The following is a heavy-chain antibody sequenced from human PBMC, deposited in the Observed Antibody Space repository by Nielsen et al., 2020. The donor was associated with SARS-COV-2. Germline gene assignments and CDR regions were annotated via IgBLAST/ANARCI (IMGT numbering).Heavy chain of an antibody. V-gene: IGHV4-39*07. CDR3: RATGIAARPAGYYYYYMDV. CDR2: INHSGST. J-gene: IGHJ6*03. CDR1: GGSISSGGYY. D-gene: IGHD6-6*01. Sequence: SETLSLTCTVSGGSISSGGYYWSWIRQPPGKGLEWIGEINHSGSTNYNPSLKSRVTISVDTSKNQFSLKLSSVTAADTAVYYCRATGIAARPAGYYYYYMDVWGKGTTVTVSS.